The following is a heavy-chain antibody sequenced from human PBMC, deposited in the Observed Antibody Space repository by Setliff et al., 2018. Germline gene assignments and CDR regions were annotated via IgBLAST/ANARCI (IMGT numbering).Heavy chain of an antibody. V-gene: IGHV4-59*01. J-gene: IGHJ3*02. CDR1: GGSISSYY. Sequence: SETLSLTCTVSGGSISSYYWSWIRQPPGKGLEWIGYIYYSGSTNYNPSLKSRVTISVDTSKNQFSLKLSSVTAADTAVYYCARASYYYDSSGYYGAGAFDIWGHGTLVTVSS. CDR3: ARASYYYDSSGYYGAGAFDI. CDR2: IYYSGST. D-gene: IGHD3-22*01.